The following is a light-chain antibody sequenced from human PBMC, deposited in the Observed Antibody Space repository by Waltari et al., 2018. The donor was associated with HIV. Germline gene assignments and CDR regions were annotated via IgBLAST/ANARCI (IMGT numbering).Light chain of an antibody. CDR1: QNISSY. CDR2: DAS. CDR3: QHRGNWPLFT. Sequence: EIVLTQSPDTLSLSPGERATLSCRTSQNISSYLAWYQQRPGQAPRLLIFDASNRATGIPGRFSGRGSGTDFTLTISSLEPEDFAVYYCQHRGNWPLFTFGPGTKVDIK. J-gene: IGKJ3*01. V-gene: IGKV3-11*01.